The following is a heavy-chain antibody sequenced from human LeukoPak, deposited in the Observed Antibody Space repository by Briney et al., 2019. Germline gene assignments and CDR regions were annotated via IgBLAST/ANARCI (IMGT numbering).Heavy chain of an antibody. CDR2: ISSSSSYI. Sequence: GRSLRLSCAASGFIFSGYGMHWVRQAPGQGLEWVSSISSSSSYIYYADSVKGRFTISRDNARNSLYLQMNSLRAEDTAVYYCARDRYSSSLDAFDIWGQGTMVTVSS. CDR3: ARDRYSSSLDAFDI. CDR1: GFIFSGYG. D-gene: IGHD6-13*01. J-gene: IGHJ3*02. V-gene: IGHV3-21*01.